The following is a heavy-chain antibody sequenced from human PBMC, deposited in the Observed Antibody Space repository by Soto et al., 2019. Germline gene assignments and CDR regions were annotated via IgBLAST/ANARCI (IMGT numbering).Heavy chain of an antibody. J-gene: IGHJ5*02. CDR1: GYSFTSYW. CDR2: IYPGDSDT. Sequence: GESLKISCXGSGYSFTSYWIGWVRQMPGKGLEWMGIIYPGDSDTRYSPSFQGQVTISADKSISTAYLQWSSLKASDTAMYYCARRGSGSYARNWFDPWGQGTLVTVSS. CDR3: ARRGSGSYARNWFDP. V-gene: IGHV5-51*01. D-gene: IGHD1-26*01.